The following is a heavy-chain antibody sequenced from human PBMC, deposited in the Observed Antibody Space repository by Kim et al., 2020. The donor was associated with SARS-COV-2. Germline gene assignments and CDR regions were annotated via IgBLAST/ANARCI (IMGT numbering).Heavy chain of an antibody. J-gene: IGHJ4*02. CDR2: ISRDGGEI. CDR3: VRGHQWLIKN. Sequence: GGSLRLSCAASGFSFDDYAIQWVRQVPGKGLQWLSLISRDGGEIKYADSVKGRFTISRDNSKKSVYLQMNSLRSEDTALYYYVRGHQWLIKNWGQGTQVTVSS. D-gene: IGHD6-19*01. CDR1: GFSFDDYA. V-gene: IGHV3-43*02.